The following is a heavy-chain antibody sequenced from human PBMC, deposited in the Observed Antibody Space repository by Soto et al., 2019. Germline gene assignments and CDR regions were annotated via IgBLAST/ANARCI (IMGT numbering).Heavy chain of an antibody. J-gene: IGHJ4*02. D-gene: IGHD1-20*01. Sequence: PSETLSLTCAVSGASVTSFFWNWIRQPPGKGLEWIGYMSYGGNTNTNASLKSRVTISVDTSKNQFSLKLSSVTAADTAVYYCAREAGITGANFEYWGQGTLVTVSS. CDR2: MSYGGNT. V-gene: IGHV4-4*08. CDR1: GASVTSFF. CDR3: AREAGITGANFEY.